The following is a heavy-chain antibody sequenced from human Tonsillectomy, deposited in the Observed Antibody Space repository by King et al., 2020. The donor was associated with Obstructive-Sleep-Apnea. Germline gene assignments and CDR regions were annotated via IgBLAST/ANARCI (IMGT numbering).Heavy chain of an antibody. J-gene: IGHJ6*02. V-gene: IGHV3-73*02. Sequence: VQLVESGGGLVQPGGSLKLSCAASGFTFVGSATHWVRQASGKGLEWVGRIRSKLNNYATAYAASVKGRFTISRDDSRNTAYLQMNSLKIDDTAVYYCAGWGGETNAMDVWGQGTTVIVSS. CDR1: GFTFVGSA. CDR3: AGWGGETNAMDV. D-gene: IGHD3-16*01. CDR2: IRSKLNNYAT.